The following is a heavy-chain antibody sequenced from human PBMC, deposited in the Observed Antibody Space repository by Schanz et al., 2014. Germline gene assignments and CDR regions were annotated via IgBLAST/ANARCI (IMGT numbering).Heavy chain of an antibody. V-gene: IGHV3-21*02. J-gene: IGHJ4*02. CDR2: ISSNSDYI. D-gene: IGHD5-12*01. CDR1: GFTFSAHA. Sequence: EVLLVDSGGGLVQPGGSLRLSCGASGFTFSAHAMSWVRQAPGKGLEWVSSISSNSDYIYYADSVKGRFTISRDNAKNSLYQQMNSLRAEDTAVYYCARDGYNAYDLKRGDYWGQGTQVAVSS. CDR3: ARDGYNAYDLKRGDY.